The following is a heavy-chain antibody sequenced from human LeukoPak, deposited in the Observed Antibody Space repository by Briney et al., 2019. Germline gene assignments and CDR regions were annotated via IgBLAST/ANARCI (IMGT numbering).Heavy chain of an antibody. CDR2: MYYTGST. J-gene: IGHJ4*02. Sequence: SETLSLTCTVSGGSISSSRYYWGWIRQPPGKGLDWIGGMYYTGSTYYNPSLKSRVTISIDTSKNQFSLKLGSVTAADTAVYYCARVSLLPTYWGQGTLVTVSS. V-gene: IGHV4-39*07. CDR3: ARVSLLPTY. CDR1: GGSISSSRYY.